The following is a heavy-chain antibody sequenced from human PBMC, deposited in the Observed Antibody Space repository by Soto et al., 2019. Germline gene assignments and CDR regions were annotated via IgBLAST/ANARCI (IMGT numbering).Heavy chain of an antibody. V-gene: IGHV3-30*18. Sequence: GGSLRLSCAASGFTFSSYGMHWVRQAPGKGLEWVAVISYDGSNKYYADSVKGRFTISRDNSKNTLYLQMNSLRAEDTAVYYCAKVDTAMVRGDYYYYGMDVWGQGTTVTVSS. D-gene: IGHD5-18*01. CDR2: ISYDGSNK. J-gene: IGHJ6*02. CDR3: AKVDTAMVRGDYYYYGMDV. CDR1: GFTFSSYG.